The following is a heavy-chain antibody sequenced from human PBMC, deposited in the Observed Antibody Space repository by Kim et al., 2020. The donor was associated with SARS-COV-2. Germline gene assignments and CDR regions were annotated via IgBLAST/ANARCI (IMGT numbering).Heavy chain of an antibody. Sequence: GGSLRLSCAASGFTFSSYWMSWVRHAPGKGLEWVANIEQYGSDKYYVDSVKGRFTISRDNAKNSLYLQMNSLRAEDMAVYYCARDSTGYGGNSGYYYYYAMDVWGQGTTVTVSS. D-gene: IGHD4-17*01. CDR2: IEQYGSDK. CDR3: ARDSTGYGGNSGYYYYYAMDV. V-gene: IGHV3-7*01. CDR1: GFTFSSYW. J-gene: IGHJ6*02.